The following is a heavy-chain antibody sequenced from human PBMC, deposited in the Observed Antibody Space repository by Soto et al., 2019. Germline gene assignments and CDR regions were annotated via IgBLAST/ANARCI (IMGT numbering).Heavy chain of an antibody. D-gene: IGHD2-2*01. CDR3: ARGHGVVVPAAMGRGLDY. Sequence: ASVKVSCKASGYTFTSYGISWVRQAPGQGLEWMGWISAYNGNTNYAQKLQGRVTMTTDTSTSTAYMELRSLRSDDTAVYYCARGHGVVVPAAMGRGLDYWGQGTLVTVSS. J-gene: IGHJ4*02. CDR1: GYTFTSYG. V-gene: IGHV1-18*01. CDR2: ISAYNGNT.